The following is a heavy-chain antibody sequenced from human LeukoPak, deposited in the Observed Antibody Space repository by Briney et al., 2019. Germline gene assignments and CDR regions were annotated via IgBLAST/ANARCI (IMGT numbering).Heavy chain of an antibody. Sequence: ASVKVSCKASGYTFTSYDINWVRQATGQGLEWMGWMYPNSGNTGYAQKFQGRVTVTRNTSISTAYMELSSLRSEATAVYYCARVMGIAVAGTWAFDIWGQGTMVTVSS. CDR3: ARVMGIAVAGTWAFDI. V-gene: IGHV1-8*01. D-gene: IGHD6-19*01. CDR1: GYTFTSYD. J-gene: IGHJ3*02. CDR2: MYPNSGNT.